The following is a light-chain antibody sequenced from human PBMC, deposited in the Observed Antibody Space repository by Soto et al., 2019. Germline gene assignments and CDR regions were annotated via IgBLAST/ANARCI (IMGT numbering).Light chain of an antibody. J-gene: IGLJ3*02. Sequence: QSALTQPPSASGSPGQSVTISCTGTSSDVGGYNYVSWYQQHPGKAPKLLIHEVSKRPSGVSNRFSGSKSGNTASLTISGLQAEDEADYYCSSYTSSSTWVFGGGTQLTVL. V-gene: IGLV2-14*01. CDR1: SSDVGGYNY. CDR3: SSYTSSSTWV. CDR2: EVS.